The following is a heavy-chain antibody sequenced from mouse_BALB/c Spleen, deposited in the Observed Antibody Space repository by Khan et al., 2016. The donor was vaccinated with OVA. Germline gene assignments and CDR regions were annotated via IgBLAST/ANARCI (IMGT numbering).Heavy chain of an antibody. CDR1: GYTFTDYA. D-gene: IGHD1-3*01. J-gene: IGHJ3*01. V-gene: IGHV1S137*01. Sequence: QVQLQQSGAELVRPGVSVKISCKGSGYTFTDYALHWVKQSHAKSLEWIGVISTFYDDATYNQMFKNKATMTVDKSSSTAYMELVRLTSEDSDIYYCARGSGNSRFAYWGQGTLVTVSA. CDR2: ISTFYDDA. CDR3: ARGSGNSRFAY.